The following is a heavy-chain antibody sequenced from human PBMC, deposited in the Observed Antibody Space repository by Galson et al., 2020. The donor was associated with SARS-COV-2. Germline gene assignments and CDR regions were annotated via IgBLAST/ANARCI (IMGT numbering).Heavy chain of an antibody. CDR2: ISYEGSIK. CDR3: VKVGGVFAFSSSYYLKD. Sequence: GESLKISCAASGFTFNNFAMHWVRQAPRKGLEWMAVISYEGSIKHYADSLKGRFTISRDSSKNTLYLQLNSLETEDTAVYHCVKVGGVFAFSSSYYLKDWGQGVLVTVSS. V-gene: IGHV3-30*04. CDR1: GFTFNNFA. J-gene: IGHJ4*02. D-gene: IGHD3-22*01.